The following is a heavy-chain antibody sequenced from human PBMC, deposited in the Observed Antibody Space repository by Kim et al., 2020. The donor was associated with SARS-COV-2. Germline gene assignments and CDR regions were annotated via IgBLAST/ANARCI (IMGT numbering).Heavy chain of an antibody. D-gene: IGHD6-13*01. J-gene: IGHJ6*02. V-gene: IGHV3-30*18. Sequence: GGSLRLSCAASGFTFSSYGMHWVRQAPGKGLEWVAVISYDGSNKYFADSVKGRFTISRDNSKNTLYLQMNSLRAEDTAVYYCAKDHGTDSSSWNYYYYGMDVWGQGTTVTVSS. CDR1: GFTFSSYG. CDR3: AKDHGTDSSSWNYYYYGMDV. CDR2: ISYDGSNK.